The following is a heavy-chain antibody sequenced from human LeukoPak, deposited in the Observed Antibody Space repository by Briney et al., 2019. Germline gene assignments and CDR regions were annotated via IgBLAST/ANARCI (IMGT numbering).Heavy chain of an antibody. CDR2: IRYDGSNK. CDR3: AKQRYSNYYYYYYMDV. D-gene: IGHD4-11*01. J-gene: IGHJ6*03. V-gene: IGHV3-30*02. Sequence: GGSLRLSCAASGFTFSSYGMHWVRQAPGKGLEWVAFIRYDGSNKYYADSVKGRFTISRDNSKNTLYLQMNSLRAEDTAVYYCAKQRYSNYYYYYYMDVWGKGTTVTVSS. CDR1: GFTFSSYG.